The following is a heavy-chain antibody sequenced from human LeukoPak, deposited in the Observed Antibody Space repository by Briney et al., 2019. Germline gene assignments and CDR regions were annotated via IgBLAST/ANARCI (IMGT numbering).Heavy chain of an antibody. J-gene: IGHJ4*02. CDR2: VSYDGTKI. V-gene: IGHV3-30-3*01. Sequence: GGSLRLSCATSGFTLTSYTMHWVRQAPGKGLEWVAVVSYDGTKISYADSVKGRFTMSRDISKNTLYLQMNSLKPEDSALYYCARDRAQIWSYVGTFDSWGQGTLVTVSS. D-gene: IGHD5-18*01. CDR1: GFTLTSYT. CDR3: ARDRAQIWSYVGTFDS.